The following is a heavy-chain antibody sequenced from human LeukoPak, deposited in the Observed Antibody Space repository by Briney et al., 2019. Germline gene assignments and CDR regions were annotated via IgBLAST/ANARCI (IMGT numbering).Heavy chain of an antibody. V-gene: IGHV3-21*01. J-gene: IGHJ5*02. Sequence: GGSLRLSCAVSGFTFSTYSMYWVRQAPGKGLERVSSISSSSSYIDYADSVKGRFTISRDNTKNSLYLQMNSLRVEDTAVYYCVRDPNPVGLWSQGTLVTVSS. CDR1: GFTFSTYS. CDR3: VRDPNPVGL. CDR2: ISSSSSYI.